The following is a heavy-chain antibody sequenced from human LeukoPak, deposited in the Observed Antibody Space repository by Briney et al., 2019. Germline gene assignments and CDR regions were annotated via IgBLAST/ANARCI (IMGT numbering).Heavy chain of an antibody. J-gene: IGHJ5*02. CDR3: ARAGHGYSYGAGMCCRWFDP. D-gene: IGHD5-18*01. Sequence: ASVKVSCKASGYTFTSYYMHWVRQAPGQGLEWMGIINPSGGSTSYAQKFQGRVTMTRDTSTSTVYMELSSLRSEDTAVYYCARAGHGYSYGAGMCCRWFDPWGQGTLVTVSS. V-gene: IGHV1-46*01. CDR1: GYTFTSYY. CDR2: INPSGGST.